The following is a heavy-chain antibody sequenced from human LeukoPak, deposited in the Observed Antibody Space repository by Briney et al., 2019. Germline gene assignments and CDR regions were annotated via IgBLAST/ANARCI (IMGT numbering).Heavy chain of an antibody. Sequence: GASVKVSCKASGYSSTNYGISWVRQAPGQGLEWMGWIHIYRGNTNYAQKFQGRVTITRNTSISTAYMELSSLRSEDTAVYYCARGHSSGYFDYWGQGTLVTVSS. V-gene: IGHV1-8*03. D-gene: IGHD6-19*01. CDR3: ARGHSSGYFDY. CDR1: GYSSTNYG. CDR2: IHIYRGNT. J-gene: IGHJ4*02.